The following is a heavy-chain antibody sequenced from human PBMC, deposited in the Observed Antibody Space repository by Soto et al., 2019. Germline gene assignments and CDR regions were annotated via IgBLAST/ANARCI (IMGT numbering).Heavy chain of an antibody. V-gene: IGHV1-69*01. CDR1: GGTFSSYA. Sequence: QVQLVQSGAEVKKPGSSVKVSCKASGGTFSSYAISWVRQAPGQGLEWMGGIIPIFGTANYAQKFQGRVTITADESTSTAYMELSSLRSKDPAVYYCASPIRRRWSDAFYIWGEGTMVTVSS. D-gene: IGHD2-15*01. J-gene: IGHJ3*02. CDR2: IIPIFGTA. CDR3: ASPIRRRWSDAFYI.